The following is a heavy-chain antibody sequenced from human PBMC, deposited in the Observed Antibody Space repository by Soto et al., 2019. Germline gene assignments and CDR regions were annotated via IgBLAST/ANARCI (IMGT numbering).Heavy chain of an antibody. CDR2: IYYSGST. Sequence: SETLSLTCTVSGGSIRSGGYYWSWIRQNPGKGLEWIGYIYYSGSTYYNPSLKSRVTISVDTSKNQFSLKLSSVTAADTAVYYCARATVVAATPPLYYYGMDVWGQGTTVTVSS. CDR1: GGSIRSGGYY. V-gene: IGHV4-31*03. CDR3: ARATVVAATPPLYYYGMDV. J-gene: IGHJ6*02. D-gene: IGHD2-15*01.